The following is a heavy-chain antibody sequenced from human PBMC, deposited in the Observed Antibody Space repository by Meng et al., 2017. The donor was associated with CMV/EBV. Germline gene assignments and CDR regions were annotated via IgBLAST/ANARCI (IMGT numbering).Heavy chain of an antibody. CDR2: IYYSGST. D-gene: IGHD3-16*01. J-gene: IGHJ5*02. CDR3: ARNLAGLLGGFDP. CDR1: GGSISSYY. Sequence: GSLRLSCTVSGGSISSYYWSWIRQPPGKGLEWIGYIYYSGSTNYNPSLKSRVTISVDTSKNQFSLKLSSVTAADTAVYYCARNLAGLLGGFDPWGQGTLVTVSS. V-gene: IGHV4-59*01.